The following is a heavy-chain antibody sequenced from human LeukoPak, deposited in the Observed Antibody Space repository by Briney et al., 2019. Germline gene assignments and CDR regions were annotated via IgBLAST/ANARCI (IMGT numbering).Heavy chain of an antibody. D-gene: IGHD6-13*01. J-gene: IGHJ6*03. V-gene: IGHV3-48*03. CDR1: GFTFSSYE. CDR2: ISSSGSTI. Sequence: QPGGSLRLSCAASGFTFSSYEMNWVRQAPGKGLEWVSYISSSGSTIYYADSVKGRFTISRDNAKNSLYLQMNSLRAEDTAVYYCARDVDSSSPMFDYYYYMDVWGKGTTVTVSS. CDR3: ARDVDSSSPMFDYYYYMDV.